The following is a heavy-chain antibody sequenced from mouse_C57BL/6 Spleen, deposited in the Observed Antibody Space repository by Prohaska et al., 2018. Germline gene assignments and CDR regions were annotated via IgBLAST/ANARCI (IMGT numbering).Heavy chain of an antibody. Sequence: QVQLQQPGTELVKPGASVKLSCKASGYTFTSYWMHWVKQRPGQGLEWIGNINPSNGGTNYNEKFKSKATLTVDKSSSTAYMQLSSLTSEDSAVYYCARLTTVVPDWYFDVWGTGTTVTVSS. CDR3: ARLTTVVPDWYFDV. V-gene: IGHV1-53*01. CDR2: INPSNGGT. CDR1: GYTFTSYW. J-gene: IGHJ1*03. D-gene: IGHD1-1*01.